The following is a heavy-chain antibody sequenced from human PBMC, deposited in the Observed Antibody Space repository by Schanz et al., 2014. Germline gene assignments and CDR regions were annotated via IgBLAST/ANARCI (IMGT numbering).Heavy chain of an antibody. CDR3: AKDRRACSGGSCYSHDAFDI. CDR1: GFSFSSYG. J-gene: IGHJ3*02. V-gene: IGHV3-30*18. CDR2: TSYDGSNK. D-gene: IGHD2-15*01. Sequence: QVQLVESGGGVVQPGRSLRLSCAASGFSFSSYGMHWVRQAPGKGLEWVAVTSYDGSNKYYADSVKGRFTISRDNSKNTLYLQKNSLRAEDTAVYYCAKDRRACSGGSCYSHDAFDIWGQGTVVTVSS.